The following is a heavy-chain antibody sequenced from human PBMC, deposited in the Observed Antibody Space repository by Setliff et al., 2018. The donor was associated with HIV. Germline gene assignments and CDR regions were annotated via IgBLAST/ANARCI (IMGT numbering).Heavy chain of an antibody. CDR1: GDSISSGDYY. CDR3: ARGGCSSTSCYNYYYYGMDV. V-gene: IGHV4-30-4*08. CDR2: IYYSGST. J-gene: IGHJ6*02. D-gene: IGHD2-2*01. Sequence: SETLSLTCTVSGDSISSGDYYWSWIRQPPGKGLEWIGYIYYSGSTYYNPSLKSRVTISVDTSKNQFSLKLSSVTAADTAVYYCARGGCSSTSCYNYYYYGMDVWGQGTTVTVSS.